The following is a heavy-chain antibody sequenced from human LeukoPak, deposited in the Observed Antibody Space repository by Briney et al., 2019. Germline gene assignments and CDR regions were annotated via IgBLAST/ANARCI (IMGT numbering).Heavy chain of an antibody. J-gene: IGHJ4*02. V-gene: IGHV1-2*02. D-gene: IGHD6-13*01. CDR3: ARDGIAAAVTYYFDY. CDR1: GYTFTGYY. Sequence: ASVNVSCKASGYTFTGYYMHWVRQAPGQGLEWIGWINPNSGGTNYAQKFQGRVTMTRDTSISTAYMELSRLRSDDTAVYYCARDGIAAAVTYYFDYWGQGTLVTVSS. CDR2: INPNSGGT.